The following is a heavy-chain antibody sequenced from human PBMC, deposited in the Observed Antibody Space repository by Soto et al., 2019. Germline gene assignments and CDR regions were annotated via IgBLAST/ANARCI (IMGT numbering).Heavy chain of an antibody. Sequence: SETLSLTCTVSGGSISSYYWSWIRQPPGKGLEWIGYIYYSGSTNYNPSLKSRVTISVDTSKNQFSLKLSSVTAADTAVYYCARHGGYNWNSNAFDIWGQGTMVTVSS. CDR1: GGSISSYY. CDR2: IYYSGST. CDR3: ARHGGYNWNSNAFDI. J-gene: IGHJ3*02. V-gene: IGHV4-59*08. D-gene: IGHD1-7*01.